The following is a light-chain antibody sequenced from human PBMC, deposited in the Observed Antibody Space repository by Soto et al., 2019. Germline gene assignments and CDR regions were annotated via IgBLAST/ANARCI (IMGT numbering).Light chain of an antibody. CDR3: MQATHFPRT. V-gene: IGKV2-24*01. Sequence: DVVMTQSPVSSPVTLGQPASTSCRASQSLAHSNGDTYLSWLHQRPGQPPRLLIYRVSNRLAGVPDRFSGSGAGTDFTLKISRVEAEDVGVFYCMQATHFPRTFGQGTKVDIK. J-gene: IGKJ1*01. CDR2: RVS. CDR1: QSLAHSNGDTY.